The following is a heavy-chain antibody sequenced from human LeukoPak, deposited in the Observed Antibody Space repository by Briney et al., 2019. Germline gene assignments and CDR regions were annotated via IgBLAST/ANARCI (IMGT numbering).Heavy chain of an antibody. V-gene: IGHV3-74*01. CDR2: INSDGSTT. J-gene: IGHJ4*02. Sequence: GGSLRLSCAASGFTLSSYWMHWVRQAPGKGLVWVSRINSDGSTTSYADSVKGRFTISRDNSKNTLYLQMNSLRAEDTAVYYCAKSQSSWYFYYFDYWGQGTLVTVSS. CDR3: AKSQSSWYFYYFDY. CDR1: GFTLSSYW. D-gene: IGHD6-13*01.